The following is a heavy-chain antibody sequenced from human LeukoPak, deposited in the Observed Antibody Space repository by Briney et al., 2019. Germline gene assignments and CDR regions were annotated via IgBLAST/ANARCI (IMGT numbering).Heavy chain of an antibody. J-gene: IGHJ4*02. V-gene: IGHV4-38-2*02. D-gene: IGHD1-14*01. CDR3: AIDISARYDY. CDR1: NYSISSGYY. CDR2: MHHSGST. Sequence: SETLSLTCTVSNYSISSGYYWGWFRQPPGNGLEWIGSMHHSGSTYQTPSLKSRVTMSVDTSKNQFSLRLSSVTAADTAVYYCAIDISARYDYWGQGALVTVSS.